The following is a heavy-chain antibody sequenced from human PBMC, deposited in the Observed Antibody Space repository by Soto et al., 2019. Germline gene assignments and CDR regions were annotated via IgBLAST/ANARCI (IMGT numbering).Heavy chain of an antibody. J-gene: IGHJ6*02. V-gene: IGHV3-11*06. CDR1: GFTFSDYY. CDR2: ISSSSSYT. D-gene: IGHD3-10*01. Sequence: LRLSCAASGFTFSDYYMSWIRQAPGKGLEWVSYISSSSSYTNYADSVKGRFTISRDNAKNSLYLQMNSLRAEDTAVYYCARGGSPVRSYYYGMDVWRQRTTVTVSS. CDR3: ARGGSPVRSYYYGMDV.